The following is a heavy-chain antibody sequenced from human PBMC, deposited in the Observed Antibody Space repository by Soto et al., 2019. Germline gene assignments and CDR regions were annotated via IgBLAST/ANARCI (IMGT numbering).Heavy chain of an antibody. Sequence: SVKVSCKASGYTFTSYAMHWVRQAPGQRLEWMGWINAGNGNTKYSQKFQGRVTITRDTSASTAYMELSSLRSEDTAVYYCASAVTIHYGMDVWGQGTTVTVSS. CDR2: INAGNGNT. V-gene: IGHV1-3*01. J-gene: IGHJ6*02. D-gene: IGHD4-17*01. CDR1: GYTFTSYA. CDR3: ASAVTIHYGMDV.